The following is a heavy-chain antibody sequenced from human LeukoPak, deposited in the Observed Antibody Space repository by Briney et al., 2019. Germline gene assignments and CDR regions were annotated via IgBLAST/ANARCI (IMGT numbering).Heavy chain of an antibody. CDR2: INHSGGT. J-gene: IGHJ4*02. D-gene: IGHD1-26*01. Sequence: SETLSLTCAVYGGSFSGYYWSWIRQPPGKGLEWIGEINHSGGTNYNPSLKSRVTISVDTSKNQLSLKLSSVTAADTAVYYCARGLEWELSYWGQGTLVTVSS. CDR1: GGSFSGYY. V-gene: IGHV4-34*01. CDR3: ARGLEWELSY.